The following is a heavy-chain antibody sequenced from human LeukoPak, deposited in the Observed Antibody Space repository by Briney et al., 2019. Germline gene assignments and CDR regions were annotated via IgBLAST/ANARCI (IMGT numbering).Heavy chain of an antibody. V-gene: IGHV1-18*01. J-gene: IGHJ4*02. CDR3: ARDGLYSSSSRPDY. CDR2: ISPDNGNT. D-gene: IGHD6-6*01. CDR1: GYNFTTYG. Sequence: ASVKVSCKASGYNFTTYGIAWVRQAPGHGLEWMGWISPDNGNTNYAQNFQGRVTMTRDTSTSTAYMELSRLRSDDTAVYYCARDGLYSSSSRPDYWGQGTLVTVSS.